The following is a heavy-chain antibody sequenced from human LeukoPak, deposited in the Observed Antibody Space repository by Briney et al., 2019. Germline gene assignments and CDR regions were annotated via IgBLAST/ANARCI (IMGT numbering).Heavy chain of an antibody. CDR3: AKEHRSGWNLISFDL. D-gene: IGHD6-19*01. CDR1: GFTFNTYA. CDR2: ISSSSATM. J-gene: IGHJ4*02. Sequence: PGGSLRLSCAASGFTFNTYAMSWVRQAPGKGLEWVSGISSSSATMYYADSVKGRFSISRDNSHSTLFLQLNGLRAEDTAVYYCAKEHRSGWNLISFDLWGQGTLVTVSS. V-gene: IGHV3-23*01.